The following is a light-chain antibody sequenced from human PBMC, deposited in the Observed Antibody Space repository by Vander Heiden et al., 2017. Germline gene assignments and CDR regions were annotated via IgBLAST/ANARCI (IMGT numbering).Light chain of an antibody. V-gene: IGLV1-40*01. CDR2: GNS. J-gene: IGLJ2*01. Sequence: PPGQRVTISGTGSSANIGAGYDVHWYQQLPGTAPKLLIDGNSNRPSGVPDRFSGSKFFTPASVGIRGLQAEGDAECDCQFYEKSLSGLGVFGGGTKLTVL. CDR3: QFYEKSLSGLGV. CDR1: SANIGAGYD.